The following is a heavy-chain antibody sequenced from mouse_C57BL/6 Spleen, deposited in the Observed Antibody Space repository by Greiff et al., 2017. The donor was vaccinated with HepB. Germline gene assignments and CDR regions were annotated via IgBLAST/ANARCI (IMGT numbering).Heavy chain of an antibody. CDR2: INPSTGGT. J-gene: IGHJ3*01. V-gene: IGHV1-42*01. CDR3: ARSGDGYRFAY. D-gene: IGHD2-3*01. Sequence: EVKLVESGPELVKPGASVKISCKASGYSFTGYYMNWVKQSPEKSLEWIGEINPSTGGTTYNQKFKAKATLTVDKSSSTAYMQLKSLTSEDSAVYYCARSGDGYRFAYWGQGTLVTVSA. CDR1: GYSFTGYY.